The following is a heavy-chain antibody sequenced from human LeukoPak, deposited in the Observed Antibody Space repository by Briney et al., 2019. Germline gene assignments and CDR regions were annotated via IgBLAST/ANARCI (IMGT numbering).Heavy chain of an antibody. CDR1: GFTFNDYA. D-gene: IGHD1-26*01. Sequence: GGSLRLSCAASGFTFNDYAMHWVRRAPGKGLEWVSLISWDGGSTYYADSVKGRFTISRDNSKNSLYLQMNSLRAEDTALYYCAKDRSFSGSYPVFDYWGQGTLVTVSS. J-gene: IGHJ4*02. CDR3: AKDRSFSGSYPVFDY. V-gene: IGHV3-43D*03. CDR2: ISWDGGST.